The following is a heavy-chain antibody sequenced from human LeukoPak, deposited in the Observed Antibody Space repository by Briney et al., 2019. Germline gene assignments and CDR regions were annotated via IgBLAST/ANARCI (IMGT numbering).Heavy chain of an antibody. J-gene: IGHJ4*02. CDR2: IRYDGSNK. CDR1: GFTFSSYG. D-gene: IGHD2-2*01. CDR3: AKDKKRFCSSTSCSVSYFDY. V-gene: IGHV3-30*02. Sequence: PGGSLRLSCAASGFTFSSYGMHWVRQAPGRELEWVACIRYDGSNKYYADSVKGRFTISRDNSKNTLYLQMNSLRAEDTAVYYCAKDKKRFCSSTSCSVSYFDYWGQGTLVTVSS.